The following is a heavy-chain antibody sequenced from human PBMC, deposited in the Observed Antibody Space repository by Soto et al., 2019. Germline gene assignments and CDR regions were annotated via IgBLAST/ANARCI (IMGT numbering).Heavy chain of an antibody. CDR2: ISYDGSNK. D-gene: IGHD2-21*02. V-gene: IGHV3-30*03. CDR3: VGGRYFGDY. Sequence: GGPLRLSWAASGFTFGTNGGKRVRQAPGKGLEWVTVISYDGSNKYYADSVKGRFTISRDNSKNTVYLQLSSLRPEDTAVYYCVGGRYFGDYWGQGALVTVSS. CDR1: GFTFGTNG. J-gene: IGHJ4*02.